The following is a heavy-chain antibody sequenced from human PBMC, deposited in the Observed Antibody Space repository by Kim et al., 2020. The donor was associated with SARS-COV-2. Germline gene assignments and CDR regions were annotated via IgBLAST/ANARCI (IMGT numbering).Heavy chain of an antibody. CDR3: AQSRVRRGLDY. Sequence: SETLSLTCAVSGGSISGDDWWSWVRQPPGKGLEWIGEIYHGGTTNYNPSLKSRVTISIDKSKNQFSLKLNSVTAADPAVYYCAQSRVRRGLDYWGQGT. CDR2: IYHGGTT. CDR1: GGSISGDDW. D-gene: IGHD3-10*01. V-gene: IGHV4-4*02. J-gene: IGHJ4*02.